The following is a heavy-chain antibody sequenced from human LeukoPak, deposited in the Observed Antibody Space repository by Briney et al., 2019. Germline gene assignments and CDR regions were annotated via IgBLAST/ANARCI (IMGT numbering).Heavy chain of an antibody. V-gene: IGHV3-43*02. CDR2: ISGDGGST. CDR1: GFTFDDYA. CDR3: AKDIRDYDFWSGYFDY. Sequence: PGGSLRLSCAASGFTFDDYAMHWVRQAPGKGLEWVSLISGDGGSTYYADSAKGRFTISRDNSKNSLYLQMNSLRTEDTALYYCAKDIRDYDFWSGYFDYWGQGTLVTVSS. J-gene: IGHJ4*02. D-gene: IGHD3-3*01.